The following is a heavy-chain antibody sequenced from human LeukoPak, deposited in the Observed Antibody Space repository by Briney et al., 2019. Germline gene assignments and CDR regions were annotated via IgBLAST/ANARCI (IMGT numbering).Heavy chain of an antibody. J-gene: IGHJ4*02. D-gene: IGHD3-9*01. V-gene: IGHV3-23*01. CDR2: ISGSGGST. CDR1: GFTFSSYA. CDR3: AKEGVLRYFDWLLYWDYFDY. Sequence: PGGSLRLSCAASGFTFSSYAMSWVRQAPGKGLEWVSAISGSGGSTYYADSVKGRFTISRDNSKNTLYLQMNSLRAEDTAVYYCAKEGVLRYFDWLLYWDYFDYWGQGTLVTVSS.